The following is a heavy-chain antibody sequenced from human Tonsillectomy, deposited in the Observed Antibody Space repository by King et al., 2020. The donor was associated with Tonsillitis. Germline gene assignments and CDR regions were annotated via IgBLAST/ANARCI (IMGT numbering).Heavy chain of an antibody. J-gene: IGHJ3*02. D-gene: IGHD3-22*01. CDR3: ARDLTNDYDSSRYFYAAGDAFDI. Sequence: QLVQSGAEVKKPGSSVKVSCKASGGTFSSYAISWVRQAPGQGLEWMGGIIPIFGTSNYAQKFQGRVTITADESTSTAYLDLSSLRSEDTAVYYCARDLTNDYDSSRYFYAAGDAFDIWGQGTMVTVSS. CDR1: GGTFSSYA. CDR2: IIPIFGTS. V-gene: IGHV1-69*01.